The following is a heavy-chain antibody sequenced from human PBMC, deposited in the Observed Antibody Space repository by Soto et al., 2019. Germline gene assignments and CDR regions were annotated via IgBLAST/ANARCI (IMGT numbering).Heavy chain of an antibody. CDR1: GFTFSSYA. Sequence: GSLRLSCAASGFTFSSYAMSWVRQAPGKGLEWVSAISGSGGSTYYADSVKGRFTISRDNSKNTLYLQMNSLRAEDTAVYYCARGSGPYYYYYYMDVWGKGTTVTVSS. CDR3: ARGSGPYYYYYYMDV. V-gene: IGHV3-23*01. CDR2: ISGSGGST. J-gene: IGHJ6*03. D-gene: IGHD3-10*01.